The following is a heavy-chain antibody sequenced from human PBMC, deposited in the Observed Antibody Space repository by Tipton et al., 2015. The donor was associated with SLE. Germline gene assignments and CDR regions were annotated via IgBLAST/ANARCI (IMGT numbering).Heavy chain of an antibody. CDR2: ISAYNGNT. J-gene: IGHJ6*02. CDR3: ARGYCSGTSCYHYGMDV. Sequence: QLVQSGAEVKKPGASVKVACKASGYDFTTYSLSWVRQAPGQGLEWMGWISAYNGNTKYAQKLQGRVTMTTDTPTSTAYMELRSLRSDDTAIYFCARGYCSGTSCYHYGMDVWGQGTTVTVSS. CDR1: GYDFTTYS. D-gene: IGHD2-2*01. V-gene: IGHV1-18*01.